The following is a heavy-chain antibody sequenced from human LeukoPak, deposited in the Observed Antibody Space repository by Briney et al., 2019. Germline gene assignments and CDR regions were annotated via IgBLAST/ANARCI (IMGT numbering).Heavy chain of an antibody. Sequence: GGSLRLSCAASGFTFSSYAMSWVRQAPGKGLEWVSAISGSGGSTYYADSVKGRFTISRDNSKNTLYLQMNSLRAEDTAVYYCAGGSSGYYLAWFDPWGQGTLATVSS. J-gene: IGHJ5*02. D-gene: IGHD3-22*01. CDR2: ISGSGGST. CDR3: AGGSSGYYLAWFDP. CDR1: GFTFSSYA. V-gene: IGHV3-23*01.